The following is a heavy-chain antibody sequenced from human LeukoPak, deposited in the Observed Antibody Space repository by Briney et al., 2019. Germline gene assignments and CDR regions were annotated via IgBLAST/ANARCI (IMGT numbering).Heavy chain of an antibody. CDR3: ARDGGHYYDS. D-gene: IGHD3-22*01. J-gene: IGHJ4*02. CDR2: ISYDGGNK. CDR1: GFTFSSYA. V-gene: IGHV3-30-3*01. Sequence: GGSLRLSCAASGFTFSSYAMHWVRQAPGKGLEWVAVISYDGGNKYYADSVKGRFTISRDNSKNTLYLQMNSLRAEDTAVYYCARDGGHYYDSGGRGTLVTVSS.